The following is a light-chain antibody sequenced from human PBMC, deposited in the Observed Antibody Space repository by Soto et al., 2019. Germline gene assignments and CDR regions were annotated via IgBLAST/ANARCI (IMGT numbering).Light chain of an antibody. CDR1: QSVSSSY. Sequence: EIVLTQSPGTQSLSPGERATLSCRASQSVSSSYFAWYQQKPGQALRLLIYGASSRATGIPDRFNGSESGTHFTLTVSRLEPEHFTVYYCQQYGSSPWTFAQGTKLEIK. V-gene: IGKV3-20*01. J-gene: IGKJ1*01. CDR3: QQYGSSPWT. CDR2: GAS.